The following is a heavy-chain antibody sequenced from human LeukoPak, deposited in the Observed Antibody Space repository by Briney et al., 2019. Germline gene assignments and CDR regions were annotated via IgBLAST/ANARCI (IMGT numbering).Heavy chain of an antibody. CDR1: GFTFDDYA. J-gene: IGHJ5*02. Sequence: SLRLSCAASGFTFDDYAMHWVRPAPGKGLEWVSGISWNSGSIGYADSVKGRFTISRDNARNSLYLQMNSLRAEDMALYYCVKSSGGYSGWFDPWGQGTLVTVSS. CDR2: ISWNSGSI. CDR3: VKSSGGYSGWFDP. V-gene: IGHV3-9*03. D-gene: IGHD1-26*01.